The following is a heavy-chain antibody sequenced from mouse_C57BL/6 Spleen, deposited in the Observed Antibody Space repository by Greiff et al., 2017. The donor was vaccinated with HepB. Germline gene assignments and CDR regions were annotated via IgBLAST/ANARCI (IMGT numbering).Heavy chain of an antibody. CDR2: IRSKSNNYAT. J-gene: IGHJ3*01. D-gene: IGHD3-2*02. Sequence: VQLQQSGGGLVQPKGSLKLSCAASGFSFNTYAMNWVRQAPGKGLEWVARIRSKSNNYATYYADSVKDRFTISRDDSESMLYLQMNNLKTEDTAMYYCVRQASSGWFAYWGQGTLVTVSA. CDR3: VRQASSGWFAY. V-gene: IGHV10-1*01. CDR1: GFSFNTYA.